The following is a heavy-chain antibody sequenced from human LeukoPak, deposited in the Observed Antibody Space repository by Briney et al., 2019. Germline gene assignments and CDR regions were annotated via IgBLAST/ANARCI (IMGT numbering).Heavy chain of an antibody. CDR1: GYSFPNYW. Sequence: GESLKISCKGSGYSFPNYWIAWVRQMPGKGLEWMGIIHPGDSDTTYSPSFQGQVTISADKSISTAYLQWSSLKASDTAMYYCARRSTGTTLLDPWGQGTLVTVSS. J-gene: IGHJ5*02. CDR3: ARRSTGTTLLDP. D-gene: IGHD1-1*01. V-gene: IGHV5-51*01. CDR2: IHPGDSDT.